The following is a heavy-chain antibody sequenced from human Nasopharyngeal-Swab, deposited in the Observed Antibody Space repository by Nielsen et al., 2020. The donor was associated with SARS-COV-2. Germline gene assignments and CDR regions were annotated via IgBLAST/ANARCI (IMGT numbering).Heavy chain of an antibody. CDR1: GYTFTRYY. V-gene: IGHV1-46*01. Sequence: ASVKVSCKASGYTFTRYYIHWVRQAPGQGLAWMGILNPGGGSARYSQNFQGRVTMTRDTSTSTVYMELSSLRSEDTAVYYCARGGDPREVVAATDCFDPWGQGTLVTVSS. D-gene: IGHD2-15*01. CDR2: LNPGGGSA. J-gene: IGHJ5*02. CDR3: ARGGDPREVVAATDCFDP.